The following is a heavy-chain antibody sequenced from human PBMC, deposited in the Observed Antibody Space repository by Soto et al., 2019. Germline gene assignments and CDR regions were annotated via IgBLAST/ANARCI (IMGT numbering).Heavy chain of an antibody. CDR3: ARDLISGYDSYYFDY. CDR2: IDYSGRT. V-gene: IGHV4-38-2*02. CDR1: CFFISSGYN. D-gene: IGHD3-22*01. Sequence: SETLSLTCAASCFFISSGYNRGWVRQTRGRVLEWFGSIDYSGRTYKKASLKSRVSASVDLSKNQFSLNLRSVTAADTAVYFCARDLISGYDSYYFDYWGQGTPVTVSS. J-gene: IGHJ4*02.